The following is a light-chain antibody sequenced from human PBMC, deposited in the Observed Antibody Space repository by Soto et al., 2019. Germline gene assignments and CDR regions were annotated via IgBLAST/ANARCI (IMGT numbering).Light chain of an antibody. V-gene: IGKV3-11*01. CDR2: DAS. CDR1: QSVSSY. Sequence: VVMTQSPATLSVSPGDRATLSCSASQSVSSYLAWYQQKPGQAPRLLMYDASNRATGIPARFSGSGSGTDFTLTISSLEPEDFAVYYCQQRSNWPPITFGQGTRLEIK. CDR3: QQRSNWPPIT. J-gene: IGKJ5*01.